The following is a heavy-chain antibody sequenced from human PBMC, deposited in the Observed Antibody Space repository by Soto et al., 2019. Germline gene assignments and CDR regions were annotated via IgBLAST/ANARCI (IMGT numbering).Heavy chain of an antibody. CDR1: GGSISSYY. D-gene: IGHD3-9*01. Sequence: ASETLSLTCTVSGGSISSYYWSWIRQPPGRGLEWIGYIYNSGNTNYNPSLKSRVTISVDTSKNQFSLKLSSVTAADTAVYYCARQNYDILTGYATHFDYWGQGTLVTVSS. CDR3: ARQNYDILTGYATHFDY. CDR2: IYNSGNT. J-gene: IGHJ4*02. V-gene: IGHV4-59*08.